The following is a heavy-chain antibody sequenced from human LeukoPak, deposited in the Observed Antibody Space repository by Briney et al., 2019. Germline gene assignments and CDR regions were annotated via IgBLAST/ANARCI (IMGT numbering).Heavy chain of an antibody. CDR3: AKVDYYDSSGNYPNWFDP. CDR2: ISDSGGST. V-gene: IGHV3-23*01. D-gene: IGHD3-22*01. Sequence: GGSLRLSCAASGFTFSSYAMSWVRQAPGKGLEWVSTISDSGGSTYYADSLKGRFTISRDNYKNTLYRQMNSLRAEDTTVYYCAKVDYYDSSGNYPNWFDPWGQGTLVTVSS. J-gene: IGHJ5*02. CDR1: GFTFSSYA.